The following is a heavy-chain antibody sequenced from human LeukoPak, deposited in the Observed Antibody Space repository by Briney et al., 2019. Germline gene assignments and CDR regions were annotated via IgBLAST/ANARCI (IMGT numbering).Heavy chain of an antibody. Sequence: PGGSLRLSCAASGFTFSDYYMSWIRQAPGKGLEWVSYISSSGSTIYYADSVKGRFTISRDSSKNTLHLQMDSLRPDDTAIYYCASSSGYFEDFQYWGQGTLVTVSS. CDR2: ISSSGSTI. CDR3: ASSSGYFEDFQY. J-gene: IGHJ1*01. CDR1: GFTFSDYY. V-gene: IGHV3-11*01. D-gene: IGHD5-12*01.